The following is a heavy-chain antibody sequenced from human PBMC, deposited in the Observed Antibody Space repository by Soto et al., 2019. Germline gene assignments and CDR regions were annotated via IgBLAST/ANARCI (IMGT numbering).Heavy chain of an antibody. D-gene: IGHD2-15*01. CDR3: AGLVVAGITYYFDY. CDR1: GYSRSSSGVG. Sequence: QITLKESGPTLVKPTQTLTLTCTFSGYSRSSSGVGVGWLRQPPGRAREWLTFIYWDDDKRYSPSLKSRLTITKDTSKYQVVLTRTNVDPVDTATYYSAGLVVAGITYYFDYWGQGTLLTVSS. V-gene: IGHV2-5*02. CDR2: IYWDDDK. J-gene: IGHJ4*02.